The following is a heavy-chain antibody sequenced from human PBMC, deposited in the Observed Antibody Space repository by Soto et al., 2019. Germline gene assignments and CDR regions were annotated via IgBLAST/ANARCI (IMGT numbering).Heavy chain of an antibody. J-gene: IGHJ6*02. Sequence: GGSLRLSCAASGFTFSSYAMSWVRQAPGKGLEWVSGISGSGGSTYYADSVKGRFTISRNNTKNTVYVQMNSMRAEETAVYYCAKDWLMLRYFLLFPSPVQIYYYYGMHVWGQGTTVAVSS. CDR2: ISGSGGST. CDR3: AKDWLMLRYFLLFPSPVQIYYYYGMHV. D-gene: IGHD3-9*01. CDR1: GFTFSSYA. V-gene: IGHV3-23*01.